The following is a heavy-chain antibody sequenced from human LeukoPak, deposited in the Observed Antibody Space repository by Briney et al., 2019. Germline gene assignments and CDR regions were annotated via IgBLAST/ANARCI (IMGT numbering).Heavy chain of an antibody. D-gene: IGHD2-2*01. CDR2: ISAYNGNT. V-gene: IGHV1-18*01. J-gene: IGHJ6*02. Sequence: ASVKVSCKASGYTFTSYGISWVRQAPGQGLEWMGWISAYNGNTNYAQKLQGRVTRTTDTSTSTAYMELRSLRSDDTAVYYCARRSSTSTVLWYGMDVWGQGTTVTVSS. CDR3: ARRSSTSTVLWYGMDV. CDR1: GYTFTSYG.